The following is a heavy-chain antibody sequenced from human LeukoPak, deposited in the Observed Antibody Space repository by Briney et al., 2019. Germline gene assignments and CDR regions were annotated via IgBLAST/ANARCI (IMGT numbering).Heavy chain of an antibody. J-gene: IGHJ5*02. V-gene: IGHV7-4-1*02. CDR1: GNTFSSSA. CDR3: ARANLWFGELGWIDP. CDR2: INTNTGNP. Sequence: ASVKVSCKASGNTFSSSALNWVRQAPGQGLEWMGWINTNTGNPTYAQGFTGRFVFSLDTSVSTAYLQISSLKADDTAVYYCARANLWFGELGWIDPWGQGTQVTVSS. D-gene: IGHD3-10*01.